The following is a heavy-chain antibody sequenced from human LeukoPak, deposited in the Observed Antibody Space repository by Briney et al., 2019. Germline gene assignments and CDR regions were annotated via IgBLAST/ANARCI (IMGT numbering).Heavy chain of an antibody. D-gene: IGHD3-22*01. J-gene: IGHJ6*02. Sequence: PGRSLRLSYAASGFTFSSYGMHWVRQAPGKGLGWVAVISYDGSNKYYADSVKGRFTISRDNSKNTLYLQMNSLRAEDTAVYYCAKIGIDSSGYYLPTVYYYGMDVWGQGTTVTVSS. CDR2: ISYDGSNK. CDR1: GFTFSSYG. CDR3: AKIGIDSSGYYLPTVYYYGMDV. V-gene: IGHV3-30*18.